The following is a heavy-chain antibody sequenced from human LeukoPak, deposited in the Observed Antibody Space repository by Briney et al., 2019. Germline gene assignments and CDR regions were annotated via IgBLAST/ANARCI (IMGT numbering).Heavy chain of an antibody. J-gene: IGHJ4*02. Sequence: GGSLRHSCAASGFTFSGSARHWVRQASGKGLEWVGRIRSKANSYATAYAASVKGRFTISRDDSKNTAYLQMNSLKTEDTAVYYCARARPSMWIDYWGQGTLVTVSS. CDR2: IRSKANSYAT. V-gene: IGHV3-73*01. CDR3: ARARPSMWIDY. D-gene: IGHD5-12*01. CDR1: GFTFSGSA.